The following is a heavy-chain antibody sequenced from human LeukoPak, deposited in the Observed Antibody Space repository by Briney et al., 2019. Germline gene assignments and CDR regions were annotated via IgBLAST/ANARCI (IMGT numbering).Heavy chain of an antibody. J-gene: IGHJ4*02. D-gene: IGHD3-3*01. CDR1: GFTFSSYA. CDR3: AKARFGVVIFDY. V-gene: IGHV3-23*01. CDR2: ISGSGGST. Sequence: PGGSLRLSCAASGFTFSSYAMSWVRQAPGKGLEWVSAISGSGGSTYYADSVKGRFTIPRGNSKNTLYLQMNSLRAEDTAVYYCAKARFGVVIFDYWGQGTLVTVSS.